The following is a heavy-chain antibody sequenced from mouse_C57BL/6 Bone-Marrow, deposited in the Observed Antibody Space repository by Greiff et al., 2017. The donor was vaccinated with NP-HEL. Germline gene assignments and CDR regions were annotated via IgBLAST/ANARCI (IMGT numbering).Heavy chain of an antibody. Sequence: QVQLQQSGAELVKPGASVKISCKASGYAFSSYWMNWVKQRPGKGLEWIGQIYPGDGDTNYNGKFKGKATLTADKSSSTAYMQLSSLTSEDSAVYFCARWRALPRYFDVWGTGTTVTVSS. J-gene: IGHJ1*03. CDR1: GYAFSSYW. D-gene: IGHD3-1*01. V-gene: IGHV1-80*01. CDR3: ARWRALPRYFDV. CDR2: IYPGDGDT.